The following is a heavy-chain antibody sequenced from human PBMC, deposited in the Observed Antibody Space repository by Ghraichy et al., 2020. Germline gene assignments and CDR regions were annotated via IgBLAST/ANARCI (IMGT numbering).Heavy chain of an antibody. J-gene: IGHJ4*02. D-gene: IGHD4-23*01. CDR2: MNPNSGNT. Sequence: ASVKVSCKASGYTFTSYDINWVRQATGQGLEWMGWMNPNSGNTGYAQKFQGRVTMTRNTSISTAYMELSSLRSEDTAVYYCARSFIGVAVGGYWGQGTLVTVSS. CDR1: GYTFTSYD. CDR3: ARSFIGVAVGGY. V-gene: IGHV1-8*01.